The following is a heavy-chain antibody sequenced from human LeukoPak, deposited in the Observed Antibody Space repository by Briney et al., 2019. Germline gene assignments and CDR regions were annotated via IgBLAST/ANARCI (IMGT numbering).Heavy chain of an antibody. CDR2: ISYDGSNK. CDR1: GFTFSSYG. CDR3: AKVRSNYYYGMDV. Sequence: GGSLRLSCAASGFTFSSYGMHWVRQAPGKGLGWVAVISYDGSNKYYADSVKGRFTISRDNSKNTLYLQMNSLRAEDTAVYYCAKVRSNYYYGMDVWGQGTTVTVSS. D-gene: IGHD4-11*01. V-gene: IGHV3-30*18. J-gene: IGHJ6*02.